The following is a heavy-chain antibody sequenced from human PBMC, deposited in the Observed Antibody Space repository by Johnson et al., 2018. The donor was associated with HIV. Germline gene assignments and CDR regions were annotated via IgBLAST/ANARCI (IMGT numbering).Heavy chain of an antibody. V-gene: IGHV3-20*04. J-gene: IGHJ3*02. Sequence: VQLVESGGGVVRPGGSLTLSCEASAFTFDDYGMSWVRQGPGKGPEWVSGINWNGESTGYAESVTGRFTIFSYNAKNSTYLEMNSLRVEDTALYYCARNYGSGTYFCNEAFDMWGQGTRVIVSS. CDR2: INWNGEST. CDR1: AFTFDDYG. D-gene: IGHD3-10*01. CDR3: ARNYGSGTYFCNEAFDM.